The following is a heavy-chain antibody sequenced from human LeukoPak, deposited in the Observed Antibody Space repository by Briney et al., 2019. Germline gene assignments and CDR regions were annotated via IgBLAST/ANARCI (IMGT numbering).Heavy chain of an antibody. V-gene: IGHV3-7*01. CDR2: IKQDGSET. CDR3: ARVGEKAFHLWPEIDY. CDR1: GFTFSYYW. J-gene: IGHJ4*02. Sequence: GGSLRLSCAASGFTFSYYWMSWVRQAPGKGLEWVANIKQDGSETYYVDSVKGRFTISRDNAKNSLYLQMNSLRAEDTAVYYCARVGEKAFHLWPEIDYWGQGTLVTVSS. D-gene: IGHD5-24*01.